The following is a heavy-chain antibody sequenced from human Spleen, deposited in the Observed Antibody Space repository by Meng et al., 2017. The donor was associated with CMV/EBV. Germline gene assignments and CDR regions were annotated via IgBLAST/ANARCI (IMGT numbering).Heavy chain of an antibody. J-gene: IGHJ4*02. CDR3: AKPPYSSWGYFDY. CDR2: IYSGGGT. CDR1: GFTVSSSY. Sequence: SCAASGFTVSSSYMSWVRQAPGKGLEWVSVIYSGGGTYYADSVKGRFTVSRDNSKNTLYLQMSSLRVEDTAVYYCAKPPYSSWGYFDYWGQGTLVTVSS. D-gene: IGHD4-11*01. V-gene: IGHV3-53*01.